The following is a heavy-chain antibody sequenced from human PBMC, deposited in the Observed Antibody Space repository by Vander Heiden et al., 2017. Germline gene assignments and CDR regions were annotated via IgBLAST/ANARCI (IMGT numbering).Heavy chain of an antibody. CDR3: GRDPNGDYIGAFEF. CDR2: ISGAGDGT. J-gene: IGHJ3*01. Sequence: EVRLLESGGDLVQPGGSLRLSCAASGFNFGAYALTWVRQAPNVGLEWVSSISGAGDGTVYADSVRGRFTISRDNSRNTLFLQMDSLRDDDTATYFCGRDPNGDYIGAFEFWGQGTVVTVS. D-gene: IGHD4-17*01. V-gene: IGHV3-23*01. CDR1: GFNFGAYA.